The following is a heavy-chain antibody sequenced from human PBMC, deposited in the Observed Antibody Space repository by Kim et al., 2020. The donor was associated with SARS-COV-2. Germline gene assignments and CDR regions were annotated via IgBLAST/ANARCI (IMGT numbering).Heavy chain of an antibody. J-gene: IGHJ2*01. CDR1: GGSISRSSYY. V-gene: IGHV4-39*01. CDR2: IYYSGSS. CDR3: ARAGSQEWYFDL. Sequence: SETLSLTCTVSGGSISRSSYYWAWIRQPPGKGLEWIGRIYYSGSSYSNPFLKSRVTLSVDTSKNQFSLNLRSVTAADTAVYYCARAGSQEWYFDLWGRGT. D-gene: IGHD3-10*01.